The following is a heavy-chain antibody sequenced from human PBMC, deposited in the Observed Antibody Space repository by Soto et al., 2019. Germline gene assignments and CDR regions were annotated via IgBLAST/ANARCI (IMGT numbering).Heavy chain of an antibody. CDR2: IIPIFGTA. D-gene: IGHD3-22*01. J-gene: IGHJ4*02. Sequence: VASVKVSCKASGGTFSSYAISWVRQAPGQGLEWMGGIIPIFGTANYAQKFQGRVTITADESTSTAYMELSSLRSEDTAVYYCARVLDSDPYYFDYWGQGTLVTVSS. CDR1: GGTFSSYA. CDR3: ARVLDSDPYYFDY. V-gene: IGHV1-69*13.